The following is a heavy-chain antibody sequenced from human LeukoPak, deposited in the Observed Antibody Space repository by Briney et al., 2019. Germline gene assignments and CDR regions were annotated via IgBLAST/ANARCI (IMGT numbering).Heavy chain of an antibody. J-gene: IGHJ4*02. Sequence: SETLSLTCTVSGGSISSYYWSWIRQPPGKGLEWSWYIYYSGRTNYNPSLKSRVTISVDTSKNQFSLKLSSVAAADTAVYYCARWTWGNFDYWGQGTLVTVSS. D-gene: IGHD3-16*01. V-gene: IGHV4-59*01. CDR2: IYYSGRT. CDR1: GGSISSYY. CDR3: ARWTWGNFDY.